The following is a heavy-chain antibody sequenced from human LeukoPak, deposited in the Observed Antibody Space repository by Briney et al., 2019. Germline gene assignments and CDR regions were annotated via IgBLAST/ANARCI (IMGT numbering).Heavy chain of an antibody. J-gene: IGHJ3*02. Sequence: GASVKVSCKASGYTFTSYAMNWVRQAPGQGLEWMGWISAYNGNTNYAQKLQGRVTMTTDTSTSTAYMELRSLRPDDTAVYYCARDTSRDIVVVPAAIRNDAFDIWGQGTMVTVSS. V-gene: IGHV1-18*01. CDR1: GYTFTSYA. CDR2: ISAYNGNT. D-gene: IGHD2-2*02. CDR3: ARDTSRDIVVVPAAIRNDAFDI.